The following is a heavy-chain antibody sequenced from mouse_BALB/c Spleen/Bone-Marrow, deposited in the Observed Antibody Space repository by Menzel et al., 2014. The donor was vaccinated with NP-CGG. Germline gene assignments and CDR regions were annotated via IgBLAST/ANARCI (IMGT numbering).Heavy chain of an antibody. CDR3: ARRAGAY. CDR1: GFTFSSYT. V-gene: IGHV5-12-2*01. D-gene: IGHD3-3*01. CDR2: ISNGGGST. Sequence: EVKLVESGGGLVQPGGSLKLSCAASGFTFSSYTMSWVRQTPEKRLEWVAYISNGGGSTYYPDTVKGRFTISRDNAKNTLYLQMSSLKSEDTAMYYCARRAGAYWGQGTLVTVSA. J-gene: IGHJ3*01.